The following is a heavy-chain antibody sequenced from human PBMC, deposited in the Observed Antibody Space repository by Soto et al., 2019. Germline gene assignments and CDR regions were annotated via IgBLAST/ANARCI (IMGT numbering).Heavy chain of an antibody. J-gene: IGHJ5*02. CDR3: AVRFMVRGAFDP. Sequence: QVRLVESGGGLVKPGGSLRLSCAASGFTFTDYYMSWFRQAPGKGLEWVSQISSTGATIYYADSVKGRFTISRDNADNSLYLQMTSLRGEDTAMYYGAVRFMVRGAFDPWGEGILVSVSA. CDR2: ISSTGATI. CDR1: GFTFTDYY. V-gene: IGHV3-11*01. D-gene: IGHD3-10*01.